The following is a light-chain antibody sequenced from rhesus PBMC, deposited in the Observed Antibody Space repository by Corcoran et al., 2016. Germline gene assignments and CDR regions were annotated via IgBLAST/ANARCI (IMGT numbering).Light chain of an antibody. CDR2: GAS. Sequence: QVILTQSPATLSLSPGERATLSCRASQSVSSYLAWYQQKPGQAPRLLIYGASRRATGLPDRCSGSGSGTDFTITISSLEPEDVGVYHCYQHSSGYSFGQGTKVEIK. CDR1: QSVSSY. CDR3: YQHSSGYS. V-gene: IGKV3-10*01. J-gene: IGKJ2*01.